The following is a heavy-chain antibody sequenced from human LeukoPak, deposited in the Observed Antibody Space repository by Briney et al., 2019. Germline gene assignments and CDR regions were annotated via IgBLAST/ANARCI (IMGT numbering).Heavy chain of an antibody. CDR3: ASRPAGAAGLFFDY. J-gene: IGHJ4*02. CDR2: IYPDDSDT. Sequence: GESLKISCKASGYNFTTYWIAWVRQMPGKGLECMGIIYPDDSDTRYSPTFQGQFSISADKSTSTAYLQWSSLKAPDTPMYYCASRPAGAAGLFFDYWGQGALITVSS. V-gene: IGHV5-51*01. D-gene: IGHD6-19*01. CDR1: GYNFTTYW.